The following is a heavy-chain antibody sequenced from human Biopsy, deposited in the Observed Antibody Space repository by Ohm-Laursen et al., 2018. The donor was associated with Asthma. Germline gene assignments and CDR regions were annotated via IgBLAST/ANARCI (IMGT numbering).Heavy chain of an antibody. CDR2: ISFDGSNK. Sequence: SLRLSCSASGFTFSHYNMHWVRQAPGKGLDWVAVISFDGSNKNYTDSVKGRFTISRDNSRNTLHLQMNSLRAEDTAVYYCAKDVFPGWELRRGPDYWGQGTLVTVSS. CDR1: GFTFSHYN. J-gene: IGHJ4*02. D-gene: IGHD1-26*01. CDR3: AKDVFPGWELRRGPDY. V-gene: IGHV3-30*18.